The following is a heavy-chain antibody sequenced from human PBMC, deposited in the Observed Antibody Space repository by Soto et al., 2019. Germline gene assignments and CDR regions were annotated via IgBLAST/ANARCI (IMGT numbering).Heavy chain of an antibody. CDR3: VRGASLNFDY. J-gene: IGHJ4*02. D-gene: IGHD1-26*01. CDR1: GFTFSDYY. CDR2: VNWNGGST. Sequence: GGSLRLSCAASGFTFSDYYMSWIRQAPGKGLEWVSGVNWNGGSTGYADSVKGRFTISRDNAKNSLYLQMNSLRAEDTAFYYCVRGASLNFDYWGQGTLVTVSS. V-gene: IGHV3-20*04.